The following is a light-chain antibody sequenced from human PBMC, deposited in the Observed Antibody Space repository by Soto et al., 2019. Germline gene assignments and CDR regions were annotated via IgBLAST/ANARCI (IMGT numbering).Light chain of an antibody. V-gene: IGLV2-23*01. J-gene: IGLJ2*01. CDR3: CSYAGSSTLV. CDR1: SSDVGSYNL. CDR2: EDS. Sequence: QSALTQPASVSGSPGQSITISCTGTSSDVGSYNLVSWYQQHPGKAPKLIIYEDSNRPSGVSNRFSGSKSGNTPSLTISGLPAEDEADYYCCSYAGSSTLVFGGGTKLTVL.